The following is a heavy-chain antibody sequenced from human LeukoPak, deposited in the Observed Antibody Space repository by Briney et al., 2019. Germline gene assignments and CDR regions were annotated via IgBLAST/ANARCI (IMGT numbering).Heavy chain of an antibody. CDR1: GGSIMVAAYS. Sequence: SETLSLTCTVSGGSIMVAAYSWSWIRQPPGKGLEWIGYIYHSGRTYYNPSLKSRVTMSVDTSRNQFSLKVTSVTAVDTAVYYCARGRIEGNWFDPWGQGTLVTVSS. CDR2: IYHSGRT. J-gene: IGHJ5*02. D-gene: IGHD2-15*01. CDR3: ARGRIEGNWFDP. V-gene: IGHV4-30-2*01.